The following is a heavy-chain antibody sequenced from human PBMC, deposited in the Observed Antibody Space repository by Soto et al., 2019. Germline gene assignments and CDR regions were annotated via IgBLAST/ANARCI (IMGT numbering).Heavy chain of an antibody. Sequence: SVKVSCKASGGTFRNYVLSWVRQAPGQGLVLIGGMIPIFGTAKYAQKFQGRVTITADEHTTATSLERRRLRSEDTALYCGAGDGTRLESKSYYYPYRRQGNLVTMSS. J-gene: IGHJ4*02. CDR3: AGDGTRLESKSYYYPY. V-gene: IGHV1-69*13. CDR1: GGTFRNYV. D-gene: IGHD3-22*01. CDR2: MIPIFGTA.